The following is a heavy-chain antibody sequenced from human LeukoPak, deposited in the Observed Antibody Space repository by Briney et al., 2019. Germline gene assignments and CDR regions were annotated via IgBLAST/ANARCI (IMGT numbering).Heavy chain of an antibody. Sequence: SETLSLTCTVSGGSISSSSYYWGWIRQPPGKGLEWIGSIYYSGSTYYNPSLKSRVTISVDTSKNQFSLKLSSVTAADTAVYYCARGHRRLGGCWFDPWGQGTLVTVSS. V-gene: IGHV4-39*07. D-gene: IGHD3-16*01. CDR2: IYYSGST. CDR3: ARGHRRLGGCWFDP. CDR1: GGSISSSSYY. J-gene: IGHJ5*02.